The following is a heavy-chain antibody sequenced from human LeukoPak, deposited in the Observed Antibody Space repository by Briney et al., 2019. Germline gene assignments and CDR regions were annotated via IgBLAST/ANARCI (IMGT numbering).Heavy chain of an antibody. CDR2: IYYSGST. CDR1: GGSFSSGSYY. D-gene: IGHD5-12*01. J-gene: IGHJ4*02. CDR3: ARAGYSGFDFNFDY. Sequence: SETLSLTCTVSGGSFSSGSYYWSWIRQPPGKGLEWIGYIYYSGSTYYNPSLKSRIIISVDTSKNQFSLKLRSVTAADTAVYYCARAGYSGFDFNFDYWGQGTLVTVSS. V-gene: IGHV4-31*03.